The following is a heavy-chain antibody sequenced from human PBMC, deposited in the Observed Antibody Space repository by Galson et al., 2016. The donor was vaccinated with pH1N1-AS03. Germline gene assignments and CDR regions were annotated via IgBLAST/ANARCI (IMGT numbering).Heavy chain of an antibody. V-gene: IGHV2-5*01. Sequence: PALVKPTQTLTLTCDFSGFSLNTNGVGVGWIRQPPGKPLEWLALIYWNSEKRYNPFLKGRLTITKDTSKNQVVLTMTNMAPGDTATYFCAHKPTGSMVVTIGVGYFELWCRGTRVAVSS. CDR3: AHKPTGSMVVTIGVGYFEL. D-gene: IGHD2-21*02. J-gene: IGHJ2*01. CDR1: GFSLNTNGVG. CDR2: IYWNSEK.